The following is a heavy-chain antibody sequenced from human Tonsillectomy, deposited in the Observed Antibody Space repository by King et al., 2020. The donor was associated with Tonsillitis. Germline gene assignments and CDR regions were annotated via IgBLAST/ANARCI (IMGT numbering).Heavy chain of an antibody. D-gene: IGHD5-18*01. CDR2: ISYDGSNK. Sequence: VQLVESGGGVVQPGRSLRLSCAASGFTFSSYGMHWVRQAPGKGLEWVAVISYDGSNKYYADSVKGRFTISRDNSKNTLYLQMNSLRAEDTAVYYCAKDGGYSYGLGDYYYYYGMDVRGQGTTVTVSS. J-gene: IGHJ6*02. V-gene: IGHV3-30*18. CDR3: AKDGGYSYGLGDYYYYYGMDV. CDR1: GFTFSSYG.